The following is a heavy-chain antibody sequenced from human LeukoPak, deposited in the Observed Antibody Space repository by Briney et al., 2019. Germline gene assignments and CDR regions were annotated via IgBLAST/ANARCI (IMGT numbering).Heavy chain of an antibody. D-gene: IGHD5-12*01. J-gene: IGHJ5*02. CDR3: ARESTESGYGNNWFDP. Sequence: SETLSLTCAVYGGSFSGYYWSWIRQPPGKGLEWIGEINHSGSTNYNPSLKSRVTISVDTSKNQFSLKLSSVTAADTAVYYCARESTESGYGNNWFDPWGQGTLVTVSS. V-gene: IGHV4-34*01. CDR1: GGSFSGYY. CDR2: INHSGST.